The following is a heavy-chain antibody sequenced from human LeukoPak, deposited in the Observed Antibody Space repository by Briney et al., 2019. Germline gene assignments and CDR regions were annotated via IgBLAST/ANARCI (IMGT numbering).Heavy chain of an antibody. CDR2: IYYNGNT. V-gene: IGHV4-59*01. D-gene: IGHD3-22*01. Sequence: SETLSLTCTVSGDSIRNYYWSWIRQPPGRGLEWIGDIYYNGNTNYKSSLKSRTTISLDTSKNQFSLNLNSVTAADTALYYCARVRGYYDSSGYDYWGQGTLVTVSS. CDR1: GDSIRNYY. CDR3: ARVRGYYDSSGYDY. J-gene: IGHJ4*02.